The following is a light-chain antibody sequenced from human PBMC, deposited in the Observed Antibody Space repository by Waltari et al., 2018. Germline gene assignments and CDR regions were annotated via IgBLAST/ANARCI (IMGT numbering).Light chain of an antibody. J-gene: IGLJ3*02. Sequence: QSALTQPAAVSGSPGQSITVPCTGTSRDGGGSNYVPWYQQHPGKVPKLLIFDVSNRPSGVSNRFSGSKSGNTASLTISGLQAEDESDYYCCSFTSRSTWVFGGGTKLTVL. CDR1: SRDGGGSNY. V-gene: IGLV2-14*01. CDR2: DVS. CDR3: CSFTSRSTWV.